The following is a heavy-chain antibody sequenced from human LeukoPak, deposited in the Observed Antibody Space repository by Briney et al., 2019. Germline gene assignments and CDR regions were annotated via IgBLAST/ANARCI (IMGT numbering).Heavy chain of an antibody. V-gene: IGHV3-30*18. J-gene: IGHJ6*02. Sequence: PGRSLRLSCAASGFTFSSYGMHWVRQAPGKGLEWVAVISYDGSNKYYADSVKGRFTISRDNSKNTLYLQMNSLRAEDTAVYYCAKELYPYYYYYGMDVRGQGTTVTVSS. CDR3: AKELYPYYYYYGMDV. D-gene: IGHD2-2*02. CDR2: ISYDGSNK. CDR1: GFTFSSYG.